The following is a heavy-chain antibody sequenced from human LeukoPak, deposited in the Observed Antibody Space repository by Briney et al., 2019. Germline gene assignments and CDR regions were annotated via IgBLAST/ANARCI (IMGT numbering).Heavy chain of an antibody. V-gene: IGHV3-48*03. CDR1: GFTFRSYE. Sequence: PGGSLRLSCAASGFTFRSYEMNWVRQAPGKGLEWVSYISGSGSTIYYADSVKGRFTISRDNAKNSLYLQMNSLRAEDTAVYYCASSNYDYVWGSYRSVHFDYWGQGTLVTVSS. CDR2: ISGSGSTI. CDR3: ASSNYDYVWGSYRSVHFDY. D-gene: IGHD3-16*02. J-gene: IGHJ4*02.